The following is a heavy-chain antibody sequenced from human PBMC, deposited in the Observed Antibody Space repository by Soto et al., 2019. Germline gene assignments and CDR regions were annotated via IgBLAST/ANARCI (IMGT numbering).Heavy chain of an antibody. CDR2: ISAYNGNT. V-gene: IGHV1-18*01. D-gene: IGHD1-26*01. CDR3: ARVAPIVGATNVIADY. J-gene: IGHJ4*02. CDR1: GYTFTSYG. Sequence: ASVKVSCKASGYTFTSYGISWVRQAPGQGLEWMGWISAYNGNTNYAQKLQGRVTMTTDTSTSTTYMGLRSLRSDDTAVYYCARVAPIVGATNVIADYWGQGTLVTVSS.